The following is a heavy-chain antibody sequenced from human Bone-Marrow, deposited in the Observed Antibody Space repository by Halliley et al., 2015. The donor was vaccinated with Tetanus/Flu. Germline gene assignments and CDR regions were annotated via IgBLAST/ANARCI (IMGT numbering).Heavy chain of an antibody. D-gene: IGHD6-19*01. CDR3: HLYTGGWYQGAAGY. CDR2: IYTSGSA. V-gene: IGHV4-39*01. Sequence: TLSLTCTVSGGSVSSGNYYWGWIRQPPGKGLEWIGSIYTSGSAYYNPSLKSRVTISIDTSKNQFSLKLTSVTAADTAVYFAHLYTGGWYQGAAGYWGQGALVTVSS. CDR1: GGSVSSGNYY. J-gene: IGHJ4*02.